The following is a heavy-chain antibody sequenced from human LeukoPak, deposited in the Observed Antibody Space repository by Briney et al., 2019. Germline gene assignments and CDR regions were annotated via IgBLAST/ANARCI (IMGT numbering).Heavy chain of an antibody. V-gene: IGHV3-66*01. Sequence: GGSLRLSCAASGFTVSSNYMTWVRQAPGKGLEWVSVIYGGGTTYYADSVKGKFTISRDNSKNTLYLQMNSLRAEDTAVYYCAKGQYYYDSSGSFDYWGQGTLVTVSS. J-gene: IGHJ4*02. CDR1: GFTVSSNY. D-gene: IGHD3-22*01. CDR3: AKGQYYYDSSGSFDY. CDR2: IYGGGTT.